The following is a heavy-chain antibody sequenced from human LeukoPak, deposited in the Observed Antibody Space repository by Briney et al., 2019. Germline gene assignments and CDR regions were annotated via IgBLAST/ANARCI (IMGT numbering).Heavy chain of an antibody. CDR3: ARGGSYPNDPFDI. CDR1: GFTFSTSA. V-gene: IGHV3-53*01. D-gene: IGHD1-26*01. J-gene: IGHJ3*02. CDR2: IYSGGST. Sequence: GGSLRLSCAASGFTFSTSAFHWVRQAPGKGLEWVSVIYSGGSTHYADSVEGRITISRDNSKNTLFLQVNSLRAEDTAVYYCARGGSYPNDPFDIWGQGTMVTV.